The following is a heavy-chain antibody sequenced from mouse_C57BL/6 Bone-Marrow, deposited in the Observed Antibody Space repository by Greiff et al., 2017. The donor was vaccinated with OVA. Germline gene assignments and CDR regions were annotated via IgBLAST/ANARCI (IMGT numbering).Heavy chain of an antibody. D-gene: IGHD4-1*01. CDR1: GFTFSSYA. CDR3: ARERGTGTDY. J-gene: IGHJ2*01. CDR2: ISDGGSYT. Sequence: EVKLMQSGGGLVQPGGSLKLSCAASGFTFSSYAMSWVRQTPEKRLEWVATISDGGSYTYYPDNVKGRFTISRDNAKNNLYLQMSHLKSEDTAMYYCARERGTGTDYWGQGTTLTVSS. V-gene: IGHV5-4*03.